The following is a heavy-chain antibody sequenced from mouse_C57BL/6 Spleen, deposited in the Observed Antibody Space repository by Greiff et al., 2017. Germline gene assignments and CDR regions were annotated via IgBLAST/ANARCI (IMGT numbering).Heavy chain of an antibody. V-gene: IGHV1-52*01. CDR3: AREGQLRLPLDY. CDR2: IDPSDSET. D-gene: IGHD3-2*02. Sequence: QVHVKQPGAELVRPGSSVKLSCKASGYTFTSYWMHWVKQRPIQGLEWIGNIDPSDSETHYNQKFKDKATLTVDKSSSTAYMQLSSLTSEDSAVYYCAREGQLRLPLDYWGQGTTLTVSS. CDR1: GYTFTSYW. J-gene: IGHJ2*01.